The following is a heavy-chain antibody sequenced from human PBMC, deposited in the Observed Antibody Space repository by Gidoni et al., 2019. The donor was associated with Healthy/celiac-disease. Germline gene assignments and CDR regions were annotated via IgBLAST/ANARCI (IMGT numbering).Heavy chain of an antibody. D-gene: IGHD3-10*01. V-gene: IGHV3-30-3*01. CDR2: ISYDGSNK. Sequence: QVQLGESGGGVVQPGRSLGLPGAAPGFTCRSYAMHWVRQAPGKGLEWVSVISYDGSNKYYADSVKGRFTISRDNSKNTLYLQMNSLRAEDTSVYYCARDPTGSRVTMVRGVLTDWGQGTLVTVSS. CDR1: GFTCRSYA. J-gene: IGHJ4*02. CDR3: ARDPTGSRVTMVRGVLTD.